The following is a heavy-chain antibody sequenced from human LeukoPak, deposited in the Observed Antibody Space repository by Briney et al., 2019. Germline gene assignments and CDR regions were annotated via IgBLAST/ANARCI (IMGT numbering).Heavy chain of an antibody. D-gene: IGHD6-13*01. CDR1: GFNFIDYS. CDR3: AKKNIGADKNPFDP. Sequence: PGGSLRLSCAASGFNFIDYSVNWVRQAPGKGLEWVSAISGSGGSTYYADSVKGRFTISRDNSKNTLYLQMNSLRAEDTAVYYCAKKNIGADKNPFDPWGQGTLVTVSS. V-gene: IGHV3-23*01. CDR2: ISGSGGST. J-gene: IGHJ5*02.